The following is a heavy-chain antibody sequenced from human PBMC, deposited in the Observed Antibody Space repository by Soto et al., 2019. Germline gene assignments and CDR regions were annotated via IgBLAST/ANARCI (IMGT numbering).Heavy chain of an antibody. D-gene: IGHD2-21*02. CDR1: GGSISSFY. Sequence: PLETLSLLCSVSGGSISSFYWRWIRQPAGKGLEWIGRIYTSGSTNYNPSLKSRVTMSVDTSKNQFSLKVSSVTAADTAVYYCARDVVVTAYDAFDIWGQGTMVTVSS. CDR2: IYTSGST. CDR3: ARDVVVTAYDAFDI. V-gene: IGHV4-4*07. J-gene: IGHJ3*02.